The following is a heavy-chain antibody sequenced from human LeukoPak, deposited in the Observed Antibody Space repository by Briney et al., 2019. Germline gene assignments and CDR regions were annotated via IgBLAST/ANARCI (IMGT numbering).Heavy chain of an antibody. V-gene: IGHV4-30-4*08. CDR3: ARATINYYGSGSAPDY. CDR1: GGSFSSGDYY. D-gene: IGHD3-10*01. Sequence: SETLSLTCTVSGGSFSSGDYYWSWIRQPPGKGLEWIGYIYYSGSTYYNPSLKSRVTISVDTSKNQFSLRLSSVTAADTAVYYCARATINYYGSGSAPDYWGQGTLVTVSS. J-gene: IGHJ4*02. CDR2: IYYSGST.